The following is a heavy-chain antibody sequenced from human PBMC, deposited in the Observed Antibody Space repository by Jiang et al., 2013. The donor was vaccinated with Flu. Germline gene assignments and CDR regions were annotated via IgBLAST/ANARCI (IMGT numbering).Heavy chain of an antibody. D-gene: IGHD3-3*01. Sequence: VRQAPGQGLEWMGWISAYTDNTNYAQKFQGRVTMTTDPSTGTAYMELRSLRSDDTAVYYCARDHRYYGFDYWGQGTLVTVSS. V-gene: IGHV1-18*01. J-gene: IGHJ4*02. CDR2: ISAYTDNT. CDR3: ARDHRYYGFDY.